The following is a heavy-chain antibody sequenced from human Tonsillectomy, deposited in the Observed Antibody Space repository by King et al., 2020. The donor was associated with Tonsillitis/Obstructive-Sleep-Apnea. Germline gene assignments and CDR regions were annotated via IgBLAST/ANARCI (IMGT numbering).Heavy chain of an antibody. D-gene: IGHD6-19*01. J-gene: IGHJ3*02. CDR2: IIPILGIA. CDR3: ASSPVVAGRGDGFDI. V-gene: IGHV1-69*09. Sequence: QLVQSGAEVKKPGSSVKVSCKASGGTFSSYAINWVRQAPGQGLEWMGRIIPILGIANYAQKFQGRVTITADKSTSTAYMELSSLRSEDTAVYYCASSPVVAGRGDGFDIWGQGTMVTVSS. CDR1: GGTFSSYA.